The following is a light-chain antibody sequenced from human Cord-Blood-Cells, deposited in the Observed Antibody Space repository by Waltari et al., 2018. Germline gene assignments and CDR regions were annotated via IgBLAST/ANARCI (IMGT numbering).Light chain of an antibody. V-gene: IGLV2-11*01. CDR2: DVS. Sequence: QSALTQPRSVSGSPGQSVTISCTGTSSDAGGYNYVSWYQQHPGQAPTLMIYDVSKRPSGVPDRFSGSKSGNTASLTISGLQAEDEADYYCCSYAGSYTYVFGTGTKVTVL. CDR1: SSDAGGYNY. J-gene: IGLJ1*01. CDR3: CSYAGSYTYV.